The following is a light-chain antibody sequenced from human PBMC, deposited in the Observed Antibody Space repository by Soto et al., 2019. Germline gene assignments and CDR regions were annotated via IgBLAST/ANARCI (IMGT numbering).Light chain of an antibody. CDR2: DNN. CDR3: VTWDNSHVL. CDR1: SSNIGTNY. J-gene: IGLJ2*01. V-gene: IGLV1-51*01. Sequence: QSVLTQPPSVSAAPGQKVTISCSGSSSNIGTNYVSWYQQLPGTAPKLLIYDNNKRPSGIPDRFSGSKSGTSATLGITGLQTGDEDDYYCVTWDNSHVLFGGGTKLTVL.